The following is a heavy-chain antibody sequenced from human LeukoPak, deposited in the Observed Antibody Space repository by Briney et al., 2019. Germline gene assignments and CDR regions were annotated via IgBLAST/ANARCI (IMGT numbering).Heavy chain of an antibody. CDR2: IYYSGST. Sequence: PSETLSLTCTVSGDSISSYYWSWIRQPPGKGLEWIGYIYYSGSTNYNPSLKSRVTISVDTSKNQFSLKLSSVTAADTAVYYCARVGYYDFWSPAYYYYYMDVWGKGTTVTVSS. CDR1: GDSISSYY. D-gene: IGHD3-3*01. J-gene: IGHJ6*03. V-gene: IGHV4-59*01. CDR3: ARVGYYDFWSPAYYYYYMDV.